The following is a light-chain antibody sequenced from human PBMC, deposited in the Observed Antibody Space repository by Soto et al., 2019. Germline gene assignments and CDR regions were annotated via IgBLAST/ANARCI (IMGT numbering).Light chain of an antibody. J-gene: IGKJ4*01. CDR2: DAS. CDR3: QQRNNWHL. CDR1: QSVSSY. Sequence: EIVLTQSPATLSLSPGERATLSCSASQSVSSYLACYQQKPGQAPRLLIYDASNRATGIPARFSGSGSGTDFALTISSLEPGVFAVYYCQQRNNWHLFGGGTKVEIK. V-gene: IGKV3-11*01.